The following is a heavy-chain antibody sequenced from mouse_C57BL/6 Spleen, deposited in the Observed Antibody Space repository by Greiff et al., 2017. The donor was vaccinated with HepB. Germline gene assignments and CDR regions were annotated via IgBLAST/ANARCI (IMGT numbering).Heavy chain of an antibody. Sequence: EVKLMESGPVLVKPGASVKMSCKASGYTFTDYYMNWVKQSHGKSLEWIGVINPYNGGTSYNQKFKGKATLTVDKSSSTAYMELNSLTSEDSAVYYCARRDSNYDAMDYWGQGTSVTVSS. V-gene: IGHV1-19*01. D-gene: IGHD2-5*01. J-gene: IGHJ4*01. CDR3: ARRDSNYDAMDY. CDR2: INPYNGGT. CDR1: GYTFTDYY.